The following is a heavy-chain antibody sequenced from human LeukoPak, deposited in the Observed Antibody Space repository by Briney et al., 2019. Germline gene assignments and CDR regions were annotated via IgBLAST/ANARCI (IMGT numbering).Heavy chain of an antibody. CDR1: GGSISSSSYY. CDR2: IYYSGST. J-gene: IGHJ4*02. D-gene: IGHD6-6*01. Sequence: PSETPSLTCTVSGGSISSSSYYWGWIRQPPGKGLEWIGSIYYSGSTYYNPSLKSRVTISVDTSKNQFSLKLSSVTAADTAVYYCARHFWAARTFDYWGQGTLVTVSS. CDR3: ARHFWAARTFDY. V-gene: IGHV4-39*01.